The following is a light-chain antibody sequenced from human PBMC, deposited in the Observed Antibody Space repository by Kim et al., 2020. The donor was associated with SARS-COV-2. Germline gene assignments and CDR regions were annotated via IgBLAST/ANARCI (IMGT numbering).Light chain of an antibody. CDR1: QSVFYSSSNKNY. CDR3: QQYYSVPFT. J-gene: IGKJ2*01. V-gene: IGKV4-1*01. Sequence: DIVMTQSPDSLAVSLGERATINCKSSQSVFYSSSNKNYLAWYQQRPRQPPTLLIYWASTRESGVPDRFSGSGSGTDFTLTISSLQAEDVAVYYCQQYYSVPFTFGQGTKLEI. CDR2: WAS.